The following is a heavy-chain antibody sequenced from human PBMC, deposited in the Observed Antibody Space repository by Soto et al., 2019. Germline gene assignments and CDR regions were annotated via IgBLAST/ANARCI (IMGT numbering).Heavy chain of an antibody. D-gene: IGHD3-22*01. CDR2: IDWDDGK. V-gene: IGHV2-70*04. J-gene: IGHJ4*01. CDR1: GFSLRSSGRR. Sequence: SGPTLVNPTQTLTLTCSFSGFSLRSSGRRVSWIRQPPGKALECLARIDWDDGKFYSKSLKTRLTIANASSKNQVVLTMTDVDPVRTATYYFARTMILGRGHCFD. CDR3: ARTMILGRGHCFD.